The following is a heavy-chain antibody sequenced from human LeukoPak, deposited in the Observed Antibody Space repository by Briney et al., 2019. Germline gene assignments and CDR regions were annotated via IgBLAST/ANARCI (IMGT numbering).Heavy chain of an antibody. D-gene: IGHD2-2*01. CDR1: GGSMSNIYY. J-gene: IGHJ4*02. Sequence: SETLSLTCNVSGGSMSNIYYWGWIRQPPGKGLEWIGNIFYSGITYYNPSLRSRVTIAIDTSKSQFSLKLSSVTAADTAVYYCARTVPAADALYYFDYWGQGTPVTVSS. CDR2: IFYSGIT. CDR3: ARTVPAADALYYFDY. V-gene: IGHV4-39*01.